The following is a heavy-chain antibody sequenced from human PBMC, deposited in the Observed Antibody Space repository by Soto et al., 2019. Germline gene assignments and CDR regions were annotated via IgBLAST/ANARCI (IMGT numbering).Heavy chain of an antibody. D-gene: IGHD3-10*01. CDR2: ISAYNGNT. Sequence: QVQLVQGGAEVKKPGASVKVSCKASGYTFTSYGISWVRQAPGQGLEWMGWISAYNGNTNYAQKLQGRVTMTTDTSTSTAYMELRSLRSDDTAVYYCARAHITMVRGVMSWFDPWGQGTLVTVSS. J-gene: IGHJ5*02. CDR1: GYTFTSYG. CDR3: ARAHITMVRGVMSWFDP. V-gene: IGHV1-18*01.